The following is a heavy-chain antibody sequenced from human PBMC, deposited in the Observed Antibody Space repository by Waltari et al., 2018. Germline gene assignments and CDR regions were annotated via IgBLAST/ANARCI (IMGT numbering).Heavy chain of an antibody. J-gene: IGHJ5*02. CDR3: ARGWRVVAARNWFDP. V-gene: IGHV3-7*03. CDR2: IKQDGSEK. CDR1: GFTFSSYW. D-gene: IGHD2-15*01. Sequence: EVQLVESGGGLVQPGGSLRLSCAASGFTFSSYWMSWVRQAPGKGLEWVANIKQDGSEKYYVDDMKGRLTICRDNAKNSLYLQMNSLRAEDTAVYYCARGWRVVAARNWFDPWGQGTLVTVSS.